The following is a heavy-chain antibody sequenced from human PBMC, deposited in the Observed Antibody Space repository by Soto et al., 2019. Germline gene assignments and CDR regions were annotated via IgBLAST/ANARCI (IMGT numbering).Heavy chain of an antibody. Sequence: QVQLVESGGGVVQPGRSLRLSCAASGFTFSSYGMHWVRQAPGKGLEWVAVISYDGSNKYYADSVKGRFTISRDNSKNTLYLQMNCLRAEDTAVYYCANLGWVGIVSNYYCGMDVWGQGTTVTVFS. CDR3: ANLGWVGIVSNYYCGMDV. V-gene: IGHV3-30*18. CDR1: GFTFSSYG. CDR2: ISYDGSNK. J-gene: IGHJ6*01. D-gene: IGHD1-26*01.